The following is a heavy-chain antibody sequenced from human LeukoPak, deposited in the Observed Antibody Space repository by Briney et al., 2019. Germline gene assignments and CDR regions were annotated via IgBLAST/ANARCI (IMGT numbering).Heavy chain of an antibody. CDR1: GGSISSDRFY. V-gene: IGHV4-61*02. Sequence: SETLSLTCTVSGGSISSDRFYWTWVRQPAGKGLEWIGRIKSSNTNYNPSLKSRVSISLDTSTNQFSLKLSSLTAADTAVYYCARVPDWTYVPDYWGQGTLVTVAS. D-gene: IGHD3-16*01. J-gene: IGHJ4*02. CDR2: IKSSNT. CDR3: ARVPDWTYVPDY.